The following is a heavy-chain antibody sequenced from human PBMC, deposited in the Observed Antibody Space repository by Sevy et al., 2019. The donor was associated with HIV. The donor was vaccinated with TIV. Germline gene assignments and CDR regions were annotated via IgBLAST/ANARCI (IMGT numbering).Heavy chain of an antibody. Sequence: GGSLRLSCAASGFTFNSYDMNWVRRAPGKGLEWISYIRGSGNTIYYADSVKGRFTISRDNAKKSLSLQMNSLSAEDTAVYYCSRDLRLSGIYRSDYWGQGTLVTVSS. D-gene: IGHD1-26*01. V-gene: IGHV3-48*03. J-gene: IGHJ4*02. CDR1: GFTFNSYD. CDR3: SRDLRLSGIYRSDY. CDR2: IRGSGNTI.